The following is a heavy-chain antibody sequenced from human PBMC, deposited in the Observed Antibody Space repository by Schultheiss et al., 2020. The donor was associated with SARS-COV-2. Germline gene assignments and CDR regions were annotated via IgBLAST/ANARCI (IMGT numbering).Heavy chain of an antibody. D-gene: IGHD3-3*01. J-gene: IGHJ3*02. V-gene: IGHV3-11*04. CDR1: GFTVYNNY. Sequence: GGSLRLSCAASGFTVYNNYMSWVRQAPGKGLEWVSYISSSGSTIYYADSVKGRFTISRENAKNTLYLQMNSLRAEDTAVYYCASLIFDSAWSGLGVGAFDIWGQGTMVTVSS. CDR2: ISSSGSTI. CDR3: ASLIFDSAWSGLGVGAFDI.